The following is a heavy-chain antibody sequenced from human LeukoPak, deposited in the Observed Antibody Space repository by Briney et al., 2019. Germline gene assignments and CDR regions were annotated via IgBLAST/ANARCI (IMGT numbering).Heavy chain of an antibody. CDR3: ARKDIVVVPAAFDY. Sequence: SETLSLTYTVSGGSISDYYWSWIRQSPGKGLEWIGYIYHSGTTNYNPSLKSRVTISVDTSKNQFSLKLSSVTAADTAVYYCARKDIVVVPAAFDYWGQGTLVTVSS. CDR1: GGSISDYY. J-gene: IGHJ4*02. D-gene: IGHD2-2*01. CDR2: IYHSGTT. V-gene: IGHV4-59*01.